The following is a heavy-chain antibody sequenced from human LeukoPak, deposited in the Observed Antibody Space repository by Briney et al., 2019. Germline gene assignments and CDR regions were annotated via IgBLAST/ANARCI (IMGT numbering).Heavy chain of an antibody. Sequence: GGSLRLSCAASGFTVSSNYMSWVRQAPGTGLEGVSVIYSGGSTYYAASVKGRFTISRDNSKNTLSLHMNSLRAEDTAVYYCARDNYDSWEYWGQGTLVTVSS. CDR3: ARDNYDSWEY. V-gene: IGHV3-53*05. D-gene: IGHD1-26*01. CDR1: GFTVSSNY. CDR2: IYSGGST. J-gene: IGHJ4*02.